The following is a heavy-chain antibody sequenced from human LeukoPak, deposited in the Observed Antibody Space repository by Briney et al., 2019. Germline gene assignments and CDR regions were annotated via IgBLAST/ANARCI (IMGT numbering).Heavy chain of an antibody. V-gene: IGHV3-30*04. D-gene: IGHD6-19*01. J-gene: IGHJ4*02. CDR1: GFTFSSYA. Sequence: GGSLRLSCAASGFTFSSYAMHWVRQAPGKGLEWVAVISYDGSNKYYADSVKGRFTISRDNSKNTLYLQMNSLRAEDTAVYYCARGSTDDGSAVAIDYWGQGTLVTVSS. CDR2: ISYDGSNK. CDR3: ARGSTDDGSAVAIDY.